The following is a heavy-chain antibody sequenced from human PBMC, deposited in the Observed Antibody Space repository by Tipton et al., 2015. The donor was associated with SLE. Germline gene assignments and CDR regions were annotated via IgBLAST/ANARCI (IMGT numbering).Heavy chain of an antibody. CDR1: GGSIGSFY. CDR3: ATDSDCGGDCLDT. V-gene: IGHV4-59*12. D-gene: IGHD2-21*01. Sequence: GLVKPSETLSLTCTVSGGSIGSFYWNWIRQPPGKGLEWIGYISNGGYINYKPSLKSRLTISRDTSKNQFSLKMRSVTTADTAVYYCATDSDCGGDCLDTWGQGTLVTVSS. J-gene: IGHJ4*02. CDR2: ISNGGYI.